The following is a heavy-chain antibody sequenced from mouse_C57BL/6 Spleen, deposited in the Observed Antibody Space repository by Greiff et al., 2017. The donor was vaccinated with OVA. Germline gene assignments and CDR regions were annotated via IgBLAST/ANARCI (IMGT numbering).Heavy chain of an antibody. CDR1: GYTFTSYW. V-gene: IGHV1-69*01. J-gene: IGHJ2*01. CDR2: IDPSDSYT. D-gene: IGHD1-1*01. CDR3: ARYGQSLDY. Sequence: VQLQQPGAELVMPGASVKLSCKASGYTFTSYWMHWVKQRPGQGLEWIGEIDPSDSYTNYNQKFKGKSTLTVDKSSSTAYMQLSSLTSEDSAVYYCARYGQSLDYWGQGTTLTVSS.